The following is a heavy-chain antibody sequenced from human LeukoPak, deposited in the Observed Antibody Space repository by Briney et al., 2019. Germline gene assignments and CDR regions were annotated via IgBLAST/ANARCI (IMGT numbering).Heavy chain of an antibody. D-gene: IGHD3-22*01. Sequence: ASVKVSCTASGYTFTSYGISWVRQAPGQGLEWMGWISAYNGNTNYAQKLQGRVTMTTDTSTSTAYMELRSLRSEDTAVYYCAREDQLYYDSSAHAFDIWGQGTMVTVSS. CDR2: ISAYNGNT. CDR1: GYTFTSYG. J-gene: IGHJ3*02. CDR3: AREDQLYYDSSAHAFDI. V-gene: IGHV1-18*01.